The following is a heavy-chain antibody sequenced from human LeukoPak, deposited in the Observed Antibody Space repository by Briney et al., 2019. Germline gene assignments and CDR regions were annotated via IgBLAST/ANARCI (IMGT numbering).Heavy chain of an antibody. CDR2: VSGSGDRV. D-gene: IGHD6-13*01. CDR1: GFTSSSYA. Sequence: GGSLRLSCAASGFTSSSYALNWVRQAPGKGLEWVATVSGSGDRVYHADSVKGRFTISRDNSKNTIYLQMNSLRAEDTALYYCAKAAAAPGFDFWGQGTLVTVSS. CDR3: AKAAAAPGFDF. J-gene: IGHJ4*02. V-gene: IGHV3-23*01.